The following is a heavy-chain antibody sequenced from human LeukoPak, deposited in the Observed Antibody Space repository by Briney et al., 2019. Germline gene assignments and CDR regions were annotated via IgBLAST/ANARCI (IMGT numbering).Heavy chain of an antibody. Sequence: ASVKVSCKASGYTFTGYYMHWERQAPGQGLEWMGWINPNSGGTNYAQKFQGRVTMTRDTSISTAYMELSRLRSDDTAVYYCARLGVTMVRGVIQTIDYWGQGTLVTVSS. CDR2: INPNSGGT. CDR3: ARLGVTMVRGVIQTIDY. J-gene: IGHJ4*02. D-gene: IGHD3-10*01. V-gene: IGHV1-2*02. CDR1: GYTFTGYY.